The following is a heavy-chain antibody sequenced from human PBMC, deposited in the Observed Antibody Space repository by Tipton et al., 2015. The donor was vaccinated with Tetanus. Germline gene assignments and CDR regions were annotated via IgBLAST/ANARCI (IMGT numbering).Heavy chain of an antibody. CDR2: IYTSGST. Sequence: TLSLTCSVSGGSISSYYWSWIRQPAGKGLEWIGRIYTSGSTNYNPSLKSRVSISVDTSMNSFSLNLSSVTAADTAVYYCARDGSGFGGSYDYWGQGTLVTVSS. CDR3: ARDGSGFGGSYDY. J-gene: IGHJ4*02. V-gene: IGHV4-4*07. CDR1: GGSISSYY. D-gene: IGHD1-26*01.